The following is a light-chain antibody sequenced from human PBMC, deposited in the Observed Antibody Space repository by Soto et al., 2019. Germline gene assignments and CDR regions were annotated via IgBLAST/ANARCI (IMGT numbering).Light chain of an antibody. CDR3: QQSYSTPLT. V-gene: IGKV1-39*01. CDR1: QSISSY. CDR2: AAS. J-gene: IGKJ4*01. Sequence: DIQMTQSPSSLSASVRDRVTITCQASQSISSYLNWYQQKPGKAPKLLIYAASSLQSGVPSRFSGSGSGTDFTLTISSLQPEDFATYYCQQSYSTPLTFGGGTKVEIK.